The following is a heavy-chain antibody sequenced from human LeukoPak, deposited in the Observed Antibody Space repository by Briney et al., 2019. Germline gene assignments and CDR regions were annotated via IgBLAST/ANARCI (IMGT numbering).Heavy chain of an antibody. CDR1: GYTLTELS. J-gene: IGHJ4*02. CDR3: ATVVNRFLEWPYDY. CDR2: FDPEDGET. V-gene: IGHV1-24*01. Sequence: ASVKVSCKVSGYTLTELSMHWVRQAPGKGLEWMGGFDPEDGETIYAQKFQGRVTMTEDTSTGTAYMELSSLRSEGTAVYYCATVVNRFLEWPYDYWGQGTLVTVSS. D-gene: IGHD3-3*01.